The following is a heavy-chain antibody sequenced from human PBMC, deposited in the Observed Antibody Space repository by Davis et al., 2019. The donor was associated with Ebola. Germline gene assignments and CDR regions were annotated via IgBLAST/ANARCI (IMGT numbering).Heavy chain of an antibody. CDR3: AKWGYSSSSGLAAWGVGMDV. V-gene: IGHV3-30*18. D-gene: IGHD6-6*01. CDR1: GFTFSSYG. Sequence: GGSLRLSCAASGFTFSSYGMHWVRQAPGKGLEWVAVISYDGSNKYYADSVKGRFTISRDNSKNTLYLQMNSLRAEDTAVYYCAKWGYSSSSGLAAWGVGMDVWGQGTTVTVSS. J-gene: IGHJ6*02. CDR2: ISYDGSNK.